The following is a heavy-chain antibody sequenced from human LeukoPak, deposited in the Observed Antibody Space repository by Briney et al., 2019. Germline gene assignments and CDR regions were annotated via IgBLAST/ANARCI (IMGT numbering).Heavy chain of an antibody. CDR2: ISAYNGNT. Sequence: ASVKVSCKASGYTFTSYGISWVRQAPGQGLEWMGWISAYNGNTNYAQKLQGRVTMTTDTSTSTAYMELSSLRSEDTAVYYCARDLGGQQLVPWTFDYWGQGTLVTVSS. J-gene: IGHJ4*02. CDR3: ARDLGGQQLVPWTFDY. V-gene: IGHV1-18*01. D-gene: IGHD6-13*01. CDR1: GYTFTSYG.